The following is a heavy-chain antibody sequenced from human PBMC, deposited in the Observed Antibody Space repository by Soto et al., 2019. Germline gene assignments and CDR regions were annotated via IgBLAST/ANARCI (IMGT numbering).Heavy chain of an antibody. CDR1: GFTFSSYS. J-gene: IGHJ6*02. CDR2: ISSSSSTI. Sequence: GGSLRLSCAASGFTFSSYSMNWVRQAPGKGLEWVSYISSSSSTIYYADSVKGRFTISRDNAKNSLYLQMNSLRDEDTAVYYWGRAEYCRSVYGMEGWGQGTTVTVSS. D-gene: IGHD6-6*01. CDR3: GRAEYCRSVYGMEG. V-gene: IGHV3-48*02.